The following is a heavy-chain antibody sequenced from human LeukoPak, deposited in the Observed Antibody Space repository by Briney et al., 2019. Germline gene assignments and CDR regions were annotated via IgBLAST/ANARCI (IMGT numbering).Heavy chain of an antibody. J-gene: IGHJ4*02. CDR3: AGDLFVGHVAAAGAGY. V-gene: IGHV1-2*06. D-gene: IGHD6-13*01. CDR1: GYTFSAYY. CDR2: INPTTAAA. Sequence: GASVKVSCRASGYTFSAYYIHWVRQAPGQGLEWMGRINPTTAAADYAQKFQGRVTMTRDTSLTTAYMELSRLTSDDTAIYYCAGDLFVGHVAAAGAGYWGQGTLVTVSS.